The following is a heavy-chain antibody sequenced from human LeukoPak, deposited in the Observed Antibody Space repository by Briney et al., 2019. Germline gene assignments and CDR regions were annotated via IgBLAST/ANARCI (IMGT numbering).Heavy chain of an antibody. D-gene: IGHD5-12*01. CDR3: ARTRVATIKEPIFDY. CDR1: GSSISSSSYY. Sequence: SETLSLTCTVFGSSISSSSYYWGWIRQPPGKGLEWIGSIYYSGSTYYNPSLKSRVTISVDTSKNQFSLKLSSVTAADTAVYYRARTRVATIKEPIFDYWGQGTLVTVSS. CDR2: IYYSGST. J-gene: IGHJ4*02. V-gene: IGHV4-39*07.